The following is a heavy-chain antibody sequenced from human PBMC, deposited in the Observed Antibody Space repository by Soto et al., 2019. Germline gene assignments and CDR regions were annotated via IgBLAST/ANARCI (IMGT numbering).Heavy chain of an antibody. Sequence: QVQLVQSGAEVKKPGSSVKVSCKSSGGTFSSYASSWVRQAPGQGLEWMGGIIPIFGTANYAQKFQGRVTITADESTSTDYMELSSLRSEETAVYACARAAVAGYLNHWGQGTLVTVSS. CDR2: IIPIFGTA. CDR1: GGTFSSYA. V-gene: IGHV1-69*01. D-gene: IGHD6-19*01. J-gene: IGHJ4*02. CDR3: ARAAVAGYLNH.